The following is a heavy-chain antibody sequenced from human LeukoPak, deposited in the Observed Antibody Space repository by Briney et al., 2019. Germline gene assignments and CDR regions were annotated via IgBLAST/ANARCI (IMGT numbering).Heavy chain of an antibody. Sequence: ASVKVSCKASGGTFSSYAISWVRQARGQGLEWMGWISGYNGNTNYEQKFQGRVTMTTDTSTSTAYMELRTLRSDDTAVYYCARTCSASSTNCYTDFWGQGTLVTVSS. CDR2: ISGYNGNT. D-gene: IGHD2-2*02. J-gene: IGHJ4*02. V-gene: IGHV1-18*01. CDR1: GGTFSSYA. CDR3: ARTCSASSTNCYTDF.